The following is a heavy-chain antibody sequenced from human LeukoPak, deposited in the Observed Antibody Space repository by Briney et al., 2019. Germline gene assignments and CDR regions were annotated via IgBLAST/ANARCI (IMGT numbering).Heavy chain of an antibody. V-gene: IGHV3-74*01. CDR2: INSDGSTT. CDR1: GFTFSSYW. J-gene: IGHJ4*02. Sequence: PGGSLRLSCAASGFTFSSYWMHWVRQDPGKGLVWVSRINSDGSTTTYADSVKGRFTISRDNAKDTLYLQMTSLRAEDTAVYYCARATYYYDSSGYRAIYYFDYWGQGTLVTVSS. CDR3: ARATYYYDSSGYRAIYYFDY. D-gene: IGHD3-22*01.